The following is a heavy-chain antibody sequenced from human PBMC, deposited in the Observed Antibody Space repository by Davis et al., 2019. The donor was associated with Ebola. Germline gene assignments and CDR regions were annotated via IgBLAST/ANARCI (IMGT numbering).Heavy chain of an antibody. CDR3: AKSGLSFGVVKYHYGMDV. D-gene: IGHD3-3*01. V-gene: IGHV3-30*18. CDR2: ISYDGSNK. J-gene: IGHJ6*04. CDR1: GFTFSSYG. Sequence: PGGSLRLSCAAYGFTFSSYGMHWVRQAPGKGLEWVAVISYDGSNKYYADSVKGRFTISRDNSKNTLYLQMNSLRAEDTAVYYCAKSGLSFGVVKYHYGMDVWGKGTTVTVSS.